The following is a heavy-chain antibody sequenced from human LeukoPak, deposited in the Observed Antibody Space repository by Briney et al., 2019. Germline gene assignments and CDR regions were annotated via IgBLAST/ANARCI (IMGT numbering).Heavy chain of an antibody. Sequence: PSETLSLTCAVYGGSFSGYYWSWIRQPPGKGLEWIGYIYYSGSTNYNPSLKSRVTISVYTSKNRFSLKLSSVTAADTAVYYCARLKYYYDSSGYRAEYFQHWGQGTLVTVSS. CDR2: IYYSGST. CDR1: GGSFSGYY. V-gene: IGHV4-59*01. J-gene: IGHJ1*01. CDR3: ARLKYYYDSSGYRAEYFQH. D-gene: IGHD3-22*01.